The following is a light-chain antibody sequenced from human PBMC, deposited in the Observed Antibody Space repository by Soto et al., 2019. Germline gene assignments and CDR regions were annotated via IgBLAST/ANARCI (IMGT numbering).Light chain of an antibody. CDR3: QQSYDTPYT. CDR2: EAS. J-gene: IGKJ2*01. V-gene: IGKV1-39*01. CDR1: QSISRY. Sequence: DLQMTQSPSSLSASVGDRVTITCRASQSISRYLNWCQQKPGKAPNLLIYEASTLQSGVPSRFSGSGSGTDFTLTISSLQPEDFGTYYCQQSYDTPYTFGQGTKLEIK.